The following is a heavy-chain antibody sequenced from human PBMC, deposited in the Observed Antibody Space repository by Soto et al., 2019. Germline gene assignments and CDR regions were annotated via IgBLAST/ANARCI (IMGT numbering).Heavy chain of an antibody. V-gene: IGHV3-30-3*01. CDR1: GFTFSSYA. Sequence: LRLSCAASGFTFSSYAMHWVRQAPGKGLEWVAVISYDGSNKYYADSVKGRFTISRDNSKNTLYLQMNSLRAEDTAVYYCARVSPLTMVRGVIGYGMDVWGQGTTVTVSS. CDR2: ISYDGSNK. J-gene: IGHJ6*02. CDR3: ARVSPLTMVRGVIGYGMDV. D-gene: IGHD3-10*01.